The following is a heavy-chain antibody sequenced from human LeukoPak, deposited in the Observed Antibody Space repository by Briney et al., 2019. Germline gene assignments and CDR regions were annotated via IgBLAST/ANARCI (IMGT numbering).Heavy chain of an antibody. CDR3: ARGSGQWGFDS. J-gene: IGHJ4*02. V-gene: IGHV4-59*11. Sequence: SETLSLTCTVSGGSISSHYWSWIRQPPGKTLEWIGYIYYSGSTNYNPSLRSRVTISVDSSKNQFSLKLSSVTAADTAVYYCARGSGQWGFDSWGQGTLVTVSS. CDR1: GGSISSHY. D-gene: IGHD3-10*01. CDR2: IYYSGST.